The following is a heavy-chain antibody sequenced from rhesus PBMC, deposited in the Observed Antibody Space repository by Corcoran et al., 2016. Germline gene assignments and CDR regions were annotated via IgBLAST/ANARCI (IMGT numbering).Heavy chain of an antibody. Sequence: QVQLQESGPGVVKPSETLSLTCAVSGGSISSGYDWSWIRQPPGKGLEWIGYFYGSSGSTNYNPSLKNRVTISKDASTNQFSLKLSSVTAADTAVYYCAREWGNGNYGLDSWGQGVVVTVSS. CDR1: GGSISSGYD. V-gene: IGHV4-76*01. D-gene: IGHD1-14*01. CDR3: AREWGNGNYGLDS. J-gene: IGHJ6*01. CDR2: FYGSSGST.